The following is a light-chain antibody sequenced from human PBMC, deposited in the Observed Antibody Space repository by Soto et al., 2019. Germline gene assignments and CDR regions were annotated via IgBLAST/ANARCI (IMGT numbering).Light chain of an antibody. CDR3: SSYAGSNMGV. Sequence: QSALTQPPSASGSPGQSVTISCTGTSSDVGGYNFVSCYQQHPGKAPKLIIYEVNKRPSGGPDRFSGSKSGNTASLTVSVLQAEDEAAYYCSSYAGSNMGVFGTGTKLTVL. V-gene: IGLV2-8*01. CDR1: SSDVGGYNF. J-gene: IGLJ1*01. CDR2: EVN.